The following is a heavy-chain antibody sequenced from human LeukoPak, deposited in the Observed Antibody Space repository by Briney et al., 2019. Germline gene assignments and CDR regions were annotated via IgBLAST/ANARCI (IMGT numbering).Heavy chain of an antibody. Sequence: GGSLRLSCVASGFTFSSYWMHWVRQAPGKGLVWVSRINTDGSSTTYADSVKGRFTISRDNAKNTLYLQMNSLRAEDTAVYYCAGNKRHFWSGTGSYWFDPWGQGTLVTVSS. CDR3: AGNKRHFWSGTGSYWFDP. V-gene: IGHV3-74*01. CDR2: INTDGSST. J-gene: IGHJ5*02. CDR1: GFTFSSYW. D-gene: IGHD3-3*02.